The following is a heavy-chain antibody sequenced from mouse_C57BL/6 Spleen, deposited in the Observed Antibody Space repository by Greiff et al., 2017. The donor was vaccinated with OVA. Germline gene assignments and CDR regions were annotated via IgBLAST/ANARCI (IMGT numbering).Heavy chain of an antibody. J-gene: IGHJ1*03. CDR2: INPYNGDT. CDR3: ARRSPGSSYGYFDV. D-gene: IGHD1-1*01. Sequence: VHVKQSGPELVKPGDSVKISCKASGYSFTGYFMNWVMQSHGKSLEWIGRINPYNGDTFYNQKFKGKATLTVDKSSSAAHMELRSLTSEDSAVYYCARRSPGSSYGYFDVWGTGTTVTVSS. V-gene: IGHV1-20*01. CDR1: GYSFTGYF.